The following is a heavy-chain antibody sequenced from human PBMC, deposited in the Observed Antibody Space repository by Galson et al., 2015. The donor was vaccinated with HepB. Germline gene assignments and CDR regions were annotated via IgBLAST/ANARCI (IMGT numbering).Heavy chain of an antibody. Sequence: SVKVSCKASGYTFIDYYIHWVRQAPGQGLEWIGWINPNSGGTNYAQNFQGRVTMTRDTSISTAYMELTWLRSDDTAVYYCARETKKSTGSYYPPHYWGQGTLVTVSS. CDR3: ARETKKSTGSYYPPHY. D-gene: IGHD1-26*01. V-gene: IGHV1-2*02. CDR1: GYTFIDYY. J-gene: IGHJ4*02. CDR2: INPNSGGT.